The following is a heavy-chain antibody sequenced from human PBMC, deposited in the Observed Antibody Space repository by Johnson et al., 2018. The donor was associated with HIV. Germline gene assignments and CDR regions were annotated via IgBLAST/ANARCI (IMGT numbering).Heavy chain of an antibody. CDR2: IYSGGST. CDR3: ATVGRTTATAQSAFHM. D-gene: IGHD1-1*01. V-gene: IGHV3-66*02. J-gene: IGHJ3*02. Sequence: VQLVESGGGLVQPGGSLRLSCAASGFTVSSNYMSWVRQAPGKGLEWVSVIYSGGSTYYADSVKGRFTISRDNSKNTLFLQMNSLRPEDTAVYYCATVGRTTATAQSAFHMWGQGTLVTVSS. CDR1: GFTVSSNY.